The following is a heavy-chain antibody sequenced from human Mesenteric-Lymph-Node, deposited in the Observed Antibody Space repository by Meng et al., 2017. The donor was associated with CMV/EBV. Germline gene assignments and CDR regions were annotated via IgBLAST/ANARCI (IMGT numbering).Heavy chain of an antibody. D-gene: IGHD6-13*01. CDR2: IYHNGGP. Sequence: SETLSLTCAVSGDSITSSNWWNWVRQTPEKGLEWIGEIYHNGGPNYNPSLKSRVTISMDKSRNQVSLKLNSLTAADTAVYYCARDVYSSLGWFDPWGQGTLVTVSS. CDR3: ARDVYSSLGWFDP. CDR1: GDSITSSNW. J-gene: IGHJ5*02. V-gene: IGHV4-4*02.